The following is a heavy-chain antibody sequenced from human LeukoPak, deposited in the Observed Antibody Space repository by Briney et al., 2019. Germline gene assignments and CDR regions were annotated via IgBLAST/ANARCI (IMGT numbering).Heavy chain of an antibody. V-gene: IGHV1-2*02. CDR2: INPDSGGT. CDR1: GYTFTAYN. CDR3: ARGSAGRPYYFDY. J-gene: IGHJ4*02. Sequence: GASVKVSCKASGYTFTAYNMHWVRQAPGQGLEWMGWINPDSGGTHYAQKFQGRVTMTRDTSISTAYMELSRLRSDDTAVYYCARGSAGRPYYFDYWGQGTLVTVSS.